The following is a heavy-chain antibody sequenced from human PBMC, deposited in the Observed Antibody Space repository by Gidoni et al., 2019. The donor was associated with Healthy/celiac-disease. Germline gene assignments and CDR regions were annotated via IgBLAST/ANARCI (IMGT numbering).Heavy chain of an antibody. CDR3: ATPMPPWAWATVILDY. J-gene: IGHJ4*02. CDR1: GYSISSGYY. D-gene: IGHD4-17*01. Sequence: QVQLQESGPGLVKPSETLSLTCTVSGYSISSGYYWGWIRQPPGKGLEWIGSIYHSGSTYYNPSLKSRVTISVDTSKNQFSLKLSSVTAADTAVYYCATPMPPWAWATVILDYWGQGTLVTVSS. CDR2: IYHSGST. V-gene: IGHV4-38-2*02.